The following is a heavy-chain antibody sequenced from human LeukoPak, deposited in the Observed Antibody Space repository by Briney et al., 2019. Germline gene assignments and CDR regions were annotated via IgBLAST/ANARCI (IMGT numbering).Heavy chain of an antibody. V-gene: IGHV1-2*06. D-gene: IGHD1-26*01. CDR2: SNPDSGDT. CDR3: ARDLSSTPHWELDY. Sequence: ASVKVSCKASGGTFSSYAISWVRQAPGQGLEWMGRSNPDSGDTNYAQHFQGRVTMTRDTSITTAYMELNRLTSDDTAVYYCARDLSSTPHWELDYWGQGTLVTVSS. J-gene: IGHJ4*02. CDR1: GGTFSSYA.